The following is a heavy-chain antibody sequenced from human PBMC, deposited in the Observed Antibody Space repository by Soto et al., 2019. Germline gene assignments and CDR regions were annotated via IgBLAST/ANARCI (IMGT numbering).Heavy chain of an antibody. Sequence: QVQLVQSGDEVKQPGASVKVSCKASGSTITAYGISCVRQAPGQGLEWMAWISSHNGNTYYAQNLQGRVTMTPDTPTTTAYMELRSLKSADTAVYYCASSSIAAAGPFDYWGQGALVTVSS. CDR2: ISSHNGNT. CDR1: GSTITAYG. D-gene: IGHD6-13*01. CDR3: ASSSIAAAGPFDY. J-gene: IGHJ4*02. V-gene: IGHV1-18*01.